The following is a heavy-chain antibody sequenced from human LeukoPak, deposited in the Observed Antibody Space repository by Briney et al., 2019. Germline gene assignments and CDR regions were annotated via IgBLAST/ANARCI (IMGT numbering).Heavy chain of an antibody. CDR2: IYYSGST. J-gene: IGHJ4*02. Sequence: SETLSLTCSVSGGSISSYYWSWIRQPPGKRLEWIGYIYYSGSTNYNPSLKSRVTMSVDTSKNQFSLSLSSVTAADTAVYYCVRDKRGDGYGDFDYWGQGTLVTVSS. D-gene: IGHD5-24*01. CDR3: VRDKRGDGYGDFDY. V-gene: IGHV4-59*01. CDR1: GGSISSYY.